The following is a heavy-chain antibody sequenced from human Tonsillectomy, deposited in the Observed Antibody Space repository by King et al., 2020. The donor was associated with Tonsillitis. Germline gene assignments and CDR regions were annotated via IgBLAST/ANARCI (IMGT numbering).Heavy chain of an antibody. V-gene: IGHV5-51*01. J-gene: IGHJ6*02. D-gene: IGHD3-10*01. CDR1: GYSFTSFW. CDR3: ERHVAWCGGFGGYFGLDV. CDR2: IYPGDSDT. Sequence: QLVQSGAEVKKPGESLKISCRGSGYSFTSFWIGWVRQMPGKGLEWRGCIYPGDSDTRYSPSFQGQVTITADKSISTAYLQWSSLKASDTAMYYCERHVAWCGGFGGYFGLDVGGQGTTVTVSS.